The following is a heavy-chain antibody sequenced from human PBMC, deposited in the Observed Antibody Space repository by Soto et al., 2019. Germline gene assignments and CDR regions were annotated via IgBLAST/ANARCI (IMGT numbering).Heavy chain of an antibody. D-gene: IGHD2-2*03. CDR2: IYPADSDT. V-gene: IGHV5-51*01. Sequence: PGESLKISCKGSGYSFTTYWIGWVRQMPGKGLEWMGVIYPADSDTRYSPSFQGHVTISADKSISTAYLQWSSLMASDTAMYYCARLGYCNRTICPRDGLDVWGQGTTVTVSS. CDR1: GYSFTTYW. J-gene: IGHJ6*02. CDR3: ARLGYCNRTICPRDGLDV.